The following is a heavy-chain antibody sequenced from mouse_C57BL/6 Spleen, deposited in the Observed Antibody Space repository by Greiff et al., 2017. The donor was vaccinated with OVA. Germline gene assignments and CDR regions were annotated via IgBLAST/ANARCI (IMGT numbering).Heavy chain of an antibody. J-gene: IGHJ4*01. D-gene: IGHD1-1*01. Sequence: VQLQQSGAELVKPGASVKLSCKASGYTFTSYWMHWVKQRPGQGLEWIGMIHPNSGSTNYNEKFKSKATLTVDKSSSTAYMQLSSLTSEDSAVYYCARRGFITTVVATKYYAMDCWGQGTSVTVSS. CDR1: GYTFTSYW. CDR3: ARRGFITTVVATKYYAMDC. V-gene: IGHV1-64*01. CDR2: IHPNSGST.